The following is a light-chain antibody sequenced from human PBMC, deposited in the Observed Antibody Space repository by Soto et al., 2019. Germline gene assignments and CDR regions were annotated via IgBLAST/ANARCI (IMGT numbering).Light chain of an antibody. CDR3: QQYEKLPLT. Sequence: DIHMAQSPSSLSASVGERVTIPCLASHNINNNLVWYQQKPGKAPKLLIYVASDWETGVPSRFSGSGSGTGFTFSISSLQPEDFAIYYCQQYEKLPLTFGQGTRLEIK. CDR2: VAS. V-gene: IGKV1-33*01. J-gene: IGKJ5*01. CDR1: HNINNN.